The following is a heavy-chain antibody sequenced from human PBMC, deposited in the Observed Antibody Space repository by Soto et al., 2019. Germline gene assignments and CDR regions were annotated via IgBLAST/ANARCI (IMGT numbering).Heavy chain of an antibody. CDR1: GFTFSSYA. V-gene: IGHV3-23*01. CDR2: ISGSGGST. J-gene: IGHJ6*02. CDR3: AKDLPAYYDFWSGYYPYYYYGMDV. D-gene: IGHD3-3*01. Sequence: PGGSLRLSCAASGFTFSSYAMSWVRQAPGKGLEWVSAISGSGGSTYYADSVKGRFTISRDNSKNTLHLQMNSLRAEDTAVYYCAKDLPAYYDFWSGYYPYYYYGMDVWGQGTTVTVSS.